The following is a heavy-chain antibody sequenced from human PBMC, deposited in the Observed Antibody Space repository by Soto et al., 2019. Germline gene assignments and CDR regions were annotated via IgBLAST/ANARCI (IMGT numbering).Heavy chain of an antibody. CDR2: VSSTSTNI. CDR3: ARGIISSSLVTFDV. V-gene: IGHV3-21*01. CDR1: GFSFSSYI. D-gene: IGHD2-15*01. J-gene: IGHJ3*01. Sequence: GGSLRLSCEASGFSFSSYIMHWVRQAPGKGLEWISTVSSTSTNIYYADSVKGRFTISRDNPKNSLYLQMNSLRSEDMAVYYCARGIISSSLVTFDVWGQGTLVTVSS.